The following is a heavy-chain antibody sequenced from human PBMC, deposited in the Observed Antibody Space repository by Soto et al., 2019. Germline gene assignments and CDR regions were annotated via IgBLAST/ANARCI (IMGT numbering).Heavy chain of an antibody. Sequence: GGSLRLSCAASGFTFSSYAMSWVRQAPGKGLEWVSAISGSGGSTYYADSVKGRFTISRDNSKNTLYLQMNSLRAEDTAVYYCAKGNPKPYYYDSSGPATIPFDYWGQGTLVTVSS. CDR2: ISGSGGST. J-gene: IGHJ4*02. CDR3: AKGNPKPYYYDSSGPATIPFDY. V-gene: IGHV3-23*01. D-gene: IGHD3-22*01. CDR1: GFTFSSYA.